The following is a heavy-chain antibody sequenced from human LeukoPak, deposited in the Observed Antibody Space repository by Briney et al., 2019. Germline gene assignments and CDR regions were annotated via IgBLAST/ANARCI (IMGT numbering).Heavy chain of an antibody. Sequence: GRSLRLSCAASGFIFSSHTMHWVRRAPGKGLEWVALISYDGSNNFYADSVKGRFTISRDNSKNTLYLQENSLRAEDTAVYSCARSGTIGYPGKLGYCSGGSCYYFDYWGQGTLVTVSS. CDR3: ARSGTIGYPGKLGYCSGGSCYYFDY. CDR1: GFIFSSHT. CDR2: ISYDGSNN. V-gene: IGHV3-30*04. D-gene: IGHD2-15*01. J-gene: IGHJ4*02.